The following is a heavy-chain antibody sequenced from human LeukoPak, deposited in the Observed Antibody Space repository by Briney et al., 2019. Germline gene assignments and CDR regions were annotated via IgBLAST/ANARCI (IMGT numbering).Heavy chain of an antibody. CDR1: GFTFSSYS. D-gene: IGHD3-10*01. V-gene: IGHV3-21*01. CDR3: ARRYLLWFGEPDYYYYGMDV. Sequence: GGSLRLSCAASGFTFSSYSMNWVRQAPGKGLEWVSSISSSSSYIYCADSVKGRFTISRDNAKNSLYLQMNSLRAEDTAVYYCARRYLLWFGEPDYYYYGMDVWGQGTTVTVSS. CDR2: ISSSSSYI. J-gene: IGHJ6*02.